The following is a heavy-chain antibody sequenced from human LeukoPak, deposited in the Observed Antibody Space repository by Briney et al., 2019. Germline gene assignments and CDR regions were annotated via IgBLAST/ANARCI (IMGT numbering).Heavy chain of an antibody. V-gene: IGHV3-49*04. J-gene: IGHJ4*02. CDR2: IRSKAYGGTT. D-gene: IGHD3-10*01. Sequence: GGSLRLSCTASGFTFGDYAKSWVRQAPGKGLEWVGFIRSKAYGGTTEYAASVKGRFTISRDDSKSIAYLQMNSLKTEDTAVYYCTGVYFDYWGQGTLVTVSS. CDR1: GFTFGDYA. CDR3: TGVYFDY.